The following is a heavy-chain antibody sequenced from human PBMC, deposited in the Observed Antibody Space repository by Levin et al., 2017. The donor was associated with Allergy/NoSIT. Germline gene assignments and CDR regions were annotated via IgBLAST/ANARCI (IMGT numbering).Heavy chain of an antibody. CDR1: GFMSHSYA. CDR3: AKEEWLVRGFDY. J-gene: IGHJ4*02. D-gene: IGHD6-19*01. CDR2: ITTSGDNT. V-gene: IGHV3-23*01. Sequence: AASVKVSCAASGFMSHSYAMTWVRQAPGKGLEWVSGITTSGDNTYYADSVKGRFTISRDNSKNTLYLQMNSLRAEDTAVYYCAKEEWLVRGFDYWGQGTLVTVSS.